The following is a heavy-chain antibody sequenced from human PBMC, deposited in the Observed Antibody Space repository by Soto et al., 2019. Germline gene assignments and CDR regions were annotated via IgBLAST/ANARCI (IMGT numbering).Heavy chain of an antibody. CDR2: ISGSGGST. Sequence: GGSLRLSCAASGFTFSSYAMSWVRQAPGKGLEWVSAISGSGGSTYYADSVKGRFTISRDNSKNTLYLQINSLRAEDTAVYYYAKSLLLSYYMDVWGKGTTVTVSS. CDR3: AKSLLLSYYMDV. J-gene: IGHJ6*03. V-gene: IGHV3-23*01. CDR1: GFTFSSYA.